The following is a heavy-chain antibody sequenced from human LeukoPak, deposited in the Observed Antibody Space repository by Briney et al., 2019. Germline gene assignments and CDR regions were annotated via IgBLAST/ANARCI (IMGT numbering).Heavy chain of an antibody. Sequence: SGGSLRLSCAASGFTFSDYYMSWIRQAPGKGLEWVSYISSSGSTIYYADSVKGRFTISRDNAKNSLYLQMNSLRAEDTAVYYCARVRGIAARRDYYYYYMDVWGKGTTVTVSS. CDR2: ISSSGSTI. CDR3: ARVRGIAARRDYYYYYMDV. J-gene: IGHJ6*03. D-gene: IGHD6-6*01. CDR1: GFTFSDYY. V-gene: IGHV3-11*04.